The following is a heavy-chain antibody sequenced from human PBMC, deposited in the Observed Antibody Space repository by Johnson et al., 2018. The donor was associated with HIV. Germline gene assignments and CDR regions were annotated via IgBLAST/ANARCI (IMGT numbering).Heavy chain of an antibody. Sequence: VQLVESGGGLVQPGGSLRLSCAASGFTFSSYWMSWVRQAPGKGLEWVANIKEDGSEKYYVDSVKGRLTISRDNAKNSLYLQMNSLRAEDTAVYYCASGVVTLSFDIWDQGTMVTVSS. D-gene: IGHD3-3*01. J-gene: IGHJ3*02. V-gene: IGHV3-7*01. CDR2: IKEDGSEK. CDR3: ASGVVTLSFDI. CDR1: GFTFSSYW.